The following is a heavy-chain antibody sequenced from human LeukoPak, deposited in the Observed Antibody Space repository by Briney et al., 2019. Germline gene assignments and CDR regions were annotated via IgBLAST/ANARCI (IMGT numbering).Heavy chain of an antibody. D-gene: IGHD3-9*01. CDR3: ARARGDDILTGYYPDGLQH. V-gene: IGHV1-2*04. CDR2: INPNSGGT. CDR1: GYTFTGYY. Sequence: ASVKVSCKASGYTFTGYYMHWVRQAPGQGLEWMGWINPNSGGTNYAQKFQGWVTMTRDTSISTAYMELSRLRSDDTAVYYCARARGDDILTGYYPDGLQHWGQGTLVTVSS. J-gene: IGHJ1*01.